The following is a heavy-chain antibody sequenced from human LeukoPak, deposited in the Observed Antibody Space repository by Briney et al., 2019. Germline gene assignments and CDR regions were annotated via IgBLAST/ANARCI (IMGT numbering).Heavy chain of an antibody. Sequence: SETLSLTCAVYGGSFSGYYWSWIRQPPGKGLEWIGEINHSGSTNYNPSLKSRVTISVDTSKNQFSLKLSSVTAADTAVYYCARGRPNYYSSGSLGFDPWGQGTLVTVSS. CDR1: GGSFSGYY. D-gene: IGHD3-10*01. V-gene: IGHV4-34*01. CDR2: INHSGST. J-gene: IGHJ5*02. CDR3: ARGRPNYYSSGSLGFDP.